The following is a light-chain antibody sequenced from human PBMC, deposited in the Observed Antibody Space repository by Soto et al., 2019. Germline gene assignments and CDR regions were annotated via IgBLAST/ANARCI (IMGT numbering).Light chain of an antibody. CDR1: SGHSTYI. CDR2: LEGSGSY. CDR3: ETWDSNTWV. V-gene: IGLV4-60*03. J-gene: IGLJ3*02. Sequence: QLVLTQSSSASASLGSSVKLTCTLSSGHSTYIIASHQQQPGKAPRYLMKLEGSGSYNRGSGVPDRFSGSSSGADRYLTISNLQSEDEADYYCETWDSNTWVFGGGTKVTVL.